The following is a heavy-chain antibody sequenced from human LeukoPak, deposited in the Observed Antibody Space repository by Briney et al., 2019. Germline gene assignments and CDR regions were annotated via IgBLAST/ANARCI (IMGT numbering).Heavy chain of an antibody. D-gene: IGHD1-26*01. CDR1: GGTFSSYA. J-gene: IGHJ4*02. CDR2: IIPIFGTA. CDR3: ARLRYSGFDY. Sequence: SVEVSCKASGGTFSSYAISWVRQAPGQGLEWMGGIIPIFGTANYAQKFQGRLSMTRTTSTTTAYMELSSLGSEDTAVYYCARLRYSGFDYWGQGSLVSVSS. V-gene: IGHV1-69*05.